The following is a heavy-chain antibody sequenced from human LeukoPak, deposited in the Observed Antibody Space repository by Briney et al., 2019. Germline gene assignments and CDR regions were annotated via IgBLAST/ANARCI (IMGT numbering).Heavy chain of an antibody. D-gene: IGHD2-2*01. CDR2: ISYSGTT. J-gene: IGHJ4*02. CDR1: GGSISSSRYY. V-gene: IGHV4-39*07. Sequence: SETLSLTCTVSGGSISSSRYYWGWIRQPPGKGLEWIGSISYSGTTYHNPSLKSRVTISVDTSKNQFSLRLSSVTAADTAVYYCARSYCSSATCYEVYHFDYWGQGTLVTVSS. CDR3: ARSYCSSATCYEVYHFDY.